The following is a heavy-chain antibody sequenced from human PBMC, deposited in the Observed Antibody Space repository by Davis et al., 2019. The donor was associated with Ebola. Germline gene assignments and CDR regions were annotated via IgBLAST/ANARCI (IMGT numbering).Heavy chain of an antibody. CDR2: ISAYNGNT. CDR3: ARENPRRGYSFDY. V-gene: IGHV1-18*01. D-gene: IGHD3-22*01. J-gene: IGHJ4*02. Sequence: GESLKISCQASGYTFTSYGISWVRQAPGQGLEWMGWISAYNGNTNYAQKLQGRVTMTTDKSTSTAYMELSSLRSEDTAVYYCARENPRRGYSFDYWGQGTLVTVSS. CDR1: GYTFTSYG.